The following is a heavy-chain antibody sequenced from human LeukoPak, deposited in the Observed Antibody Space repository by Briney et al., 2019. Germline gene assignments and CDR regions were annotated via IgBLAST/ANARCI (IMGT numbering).Heavy chain of an antibody. Sequence: PGGSLRLSCAATGFNVSLSYMTWVRQAPGKRLEWLAVVFGGGSKYHADSVKDRFTISRDTVRNTVDLQMKSLRVEDTAVYYCARTRSGSRDCWGQGTLVVVSS. D-gene: IGHD1-26*01. V-gene: IGHV3-53*01. CDR2: VFGGGSK. CDR3: ARTRSGSRDC. J-gene: IGHJ4*02. CDR1: GFNVSLSY.